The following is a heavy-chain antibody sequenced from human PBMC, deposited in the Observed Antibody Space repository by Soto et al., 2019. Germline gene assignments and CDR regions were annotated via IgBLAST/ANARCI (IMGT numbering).Heavy chain of an antibody. Sequence: LTCTVSGGSISSSSYYWVWIRQPPGKGLECIGSIYYSGSTYYNPSLKSRVTISLDTSKNQFSLKLSSVTAADTAVYYCAGLWQLVRTGWFYXWGQGTLVTVSX. V-gene: IGHV4-39*01. CDR1: GGSISSSSYY. J-gene: IGHJ5*02. CDR3: AGLWQLVRTGWFYX. D-gene: IGHD6-6*01. CDR2: IYYSGST.